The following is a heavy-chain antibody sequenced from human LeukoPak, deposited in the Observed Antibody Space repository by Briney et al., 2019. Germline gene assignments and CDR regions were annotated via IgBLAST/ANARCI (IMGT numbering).Heavy chain of an antibody. D-gene: IGHD3-3*01. Sequence: SETLSLTCTVSGGSISSSSYYWGWIRQPPGKGLEWIGSIYYSGSTYYNPSLKSRVTISVDTSKNQFSLKLSSVTAADTAVYYCASYLGFFWSGPDYWGQGTLVTVSS. V-gene: IGHV4-39*01. CDR1: GGSISSSSYY. CDR3: ASYLGFFWSGPDY. CDR2: IYYSGST. J-gene: IGHJ4*02.